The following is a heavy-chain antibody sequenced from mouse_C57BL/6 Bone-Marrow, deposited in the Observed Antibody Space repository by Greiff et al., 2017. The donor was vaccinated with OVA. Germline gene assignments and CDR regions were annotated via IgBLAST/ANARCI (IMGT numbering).Heavy chain of an antibody. CDR1: GYSFSNYW. J-gene: IGHJ2*01. CDR2: IYPGDGDI. CDR3: ARGAY. Sequence: VKLMESGAELVKPGASVKISCTASGYSFSNYWMNWVKQRPGKGLEWIGQIYPGDGDINYNGKFKGKATLTADKSSSTAYMQFSSLTSEDSAVYFCARGAYWGQGTTLTVSS. V-gene: IGHV1-80*01.